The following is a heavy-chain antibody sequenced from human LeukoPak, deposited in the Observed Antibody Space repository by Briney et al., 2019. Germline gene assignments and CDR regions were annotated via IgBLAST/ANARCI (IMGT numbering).Heavy chain of an antibody. CDR2: ISSSSSTI. Sequence: GGSLRLSCAASGFTFSSYSMNWVRQAPGKGLEWVSYISSSSSTIYYADSVKGRFTISRDNAKNSLYLQMNSLRAEDTAAYYCAREFSKNVHSWILGYWGQGTLVTVSS. CDR1: GFTFSSYS. D-gene: IGHD5-18*01. J-gene: IGHJ4*02. CDR3: AREFSKNVHSWILGY. V-gene: IGHV3-48*04.